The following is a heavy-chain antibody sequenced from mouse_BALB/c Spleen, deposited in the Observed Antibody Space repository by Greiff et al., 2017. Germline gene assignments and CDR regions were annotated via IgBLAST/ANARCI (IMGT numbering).Heavy chain of an antibody. CDR2: INPYNDGT. V-gene: IGHV1-14*01. J-gene: IGHJ4*01. CDR1: GYTFTSYV. D-gene: IGHD2-1*01. CDR3: ARGGYYGNPYYAMDY. Sequence: VQLQQSGPELVKPGASVKMSCKASGYTFTSYVMHWVKQKPGQGLEWIGYINPYNDGTKYNEKFKGKATLTSDKSSSTAYMELSSLTSEDSAVYYCARGGYYGNPYYAMDYWGQGTSVTVSS.